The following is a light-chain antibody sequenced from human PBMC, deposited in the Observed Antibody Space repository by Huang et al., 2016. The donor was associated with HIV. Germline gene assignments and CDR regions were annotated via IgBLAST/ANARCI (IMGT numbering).Light chain of an antibody. V-gene: IGKV3-20*01. CDR3: QQYGSSPLT. CDR1: QIVSSTY. Sequence: EVVLTQSPGTLSLSPGERATLSCRASQIVSSTYLAWYQQKPGQAPRLIIYGAFNRATGIPDRVSGSGSGTDFTLTISGLEPEDFALYYWQQYGSSPLTCGGGTKVEIK. J-gene: IGKJ4*01. CDR2: GAF.